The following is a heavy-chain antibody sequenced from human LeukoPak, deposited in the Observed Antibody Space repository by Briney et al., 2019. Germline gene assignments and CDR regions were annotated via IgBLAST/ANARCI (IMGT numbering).Heavy chain of an antibody. J-gene: IGHJ5*02. CDR2: IVVGSGNT. Sequence: SVKVSCKASGFTFTSSAVQWVRQARGQRLEWTGWIVVGSGNTNYAQKFQERVTITRDMSTSTAYMELSSLRSEGTAVYYCAADPLAGSPKYNWFDPWGQGTLVTVSS. V-gene: IGHV1-58*01. CDR3: AADPLAGSPKYNWFDP. CDR1: GFTFTSSA. D-gene: IGHD1-26*01.